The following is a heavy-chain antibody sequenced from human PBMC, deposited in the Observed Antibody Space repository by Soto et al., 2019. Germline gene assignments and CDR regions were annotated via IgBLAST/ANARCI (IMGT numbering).Heavy chain of an antibody. J-gene: IGHJ6*02. V-gene: IGHV5-51*01. CDR1: GYSFTSYW. Sequence: PGESLKISCKGSGYSFTSYWIGWVRQMPGKGLEWMGIIYPGDSDTRYSPSFQGQVTISADKSISTAYLQWSSLKASDTAVYYCARPSHSSWYGYYGMDVWGQGTTVTVSS. D-gene: IGHD6-13*01. CDR3: ARPSHSSWYGYYGMDV. CDR2: IYPGDSDT.